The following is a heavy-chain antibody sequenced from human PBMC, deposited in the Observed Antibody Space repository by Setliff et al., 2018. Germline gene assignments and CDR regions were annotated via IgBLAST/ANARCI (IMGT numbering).Heavy chain of an antibody. CDR3: SRLVRYCTQTSCQRASGDDY. CDR2: ISAYTGNT. Sequence: VASVKVSCKASGYTFTESIVSWVRQAPGQGLEWMGWISAYTGNTYYAPRLQGRVTMTTDTSTTTAYLELRSLTSDDTAVYYCSRLVRYCTQTSCQRASGDDYWGQGTLVTVSS. D-gene: IGHD2-2*01. J-gene: IGHJ4*02. CDR1: GYTFTESI. V-gene: IGHV1-18*01.